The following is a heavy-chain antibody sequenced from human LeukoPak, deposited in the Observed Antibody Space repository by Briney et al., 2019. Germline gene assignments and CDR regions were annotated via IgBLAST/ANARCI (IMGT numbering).Heavy chain of an antibody. CDR3: AKDLTPYCSGGSCYTNFDY. D-gene: IGHD2-15*01. CDR1: GFSFSSYG. Sequence: GGTLRLSCEASGFSFSSYGMSWVRQAPGEGLEWVSGFSASDGSRYYADSVKGRFTISRDNSNNLLYLQINSLRAEDSAVYYCAKDLTPYCSGGSCYTNFDYWGQGTLVTVSS. V-gene: IGHV3-23*01. J-gene: IGHJ4*02. CDR2: FSASDGSR.